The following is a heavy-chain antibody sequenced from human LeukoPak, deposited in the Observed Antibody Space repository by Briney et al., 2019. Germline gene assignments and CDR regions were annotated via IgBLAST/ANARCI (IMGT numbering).Heavy chain of an antibody. Sequence: GGSLRLSCAASGFTFSSYEMNWVRQAPGKGLEWVSYISSSGGNIDYADSVKGRFTISRDNAKNSLYLQMNSLRAEDTAVYYCARMVAAFDIWGQETKVTVSS. CDR3: ARMVAAFDI. CDR1: GFTFSSYE. V-gene: IGHV3-48*03. D-gene: IGHD2-15*01. J-gene: IGHJ3*02. CDR2: ISSSGGNI.